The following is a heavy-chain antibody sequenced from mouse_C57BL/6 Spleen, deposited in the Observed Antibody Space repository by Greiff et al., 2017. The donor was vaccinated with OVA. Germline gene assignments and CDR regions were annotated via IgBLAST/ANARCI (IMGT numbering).Heavy chain of an antibody. J-gene: IGHJ4*01. CDR3: ARRLITTVVAHYYAMDY. CDR2: IHPNSGST. V-gene: IGHV1-64*01. CDR1: GYTFTSYW. D-gene: IGHD1-1*01. Sequence: VQLQQPGAELVKPGASVKLSCKASGYTFTSYWMHWVKQRPGQGLEWIGMIHPNSGSTNYNEKFKSKATLTVDKSSSTAYMQLSSLTSEDSAVYYCARRLITTVVAHYYAMDYWGQGTSVTVSS.